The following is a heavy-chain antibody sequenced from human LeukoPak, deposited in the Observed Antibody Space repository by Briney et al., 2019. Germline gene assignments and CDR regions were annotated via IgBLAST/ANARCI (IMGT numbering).Heavy chain of an antibody. Sequence: PSETLSLTCTVSGGSISSYYWSWIRQPPGKGLEWIGYIYYSGSTNYNPSLKSRVTISVDTSKNQFSLKLSSVTAADTAVYYCARDHQRSGWPYYFDYWGQGTLVTVSS. V-gene: IGHV4-59*12. CDR2: IYYSGST. J-gene: IGHJ4*02. D-gene: IGHD6-19*01. CDR3: ARDHQRSGWPYYFDY. CDR1: GGSISSYY.